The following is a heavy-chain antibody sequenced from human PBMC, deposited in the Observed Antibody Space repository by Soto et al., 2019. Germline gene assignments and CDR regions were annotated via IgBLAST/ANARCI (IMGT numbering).Heavy chain of an antibody. CDR3: ARDNVSGDSYYPTLDA. CDR2: IIPIFGTA. CDR1: GGTFSSYA. J-gene: IGHJ6*02. Sequence: GASVKVSCKASGGTFSSYAISWVRQAPGQGLEWMGGIIPIFGTANYAQKFQGRVTITADESTSTAYMELSSLRSEDTAVYYCARDNVSGDSYYPTLDAWGQGTTVTVSS. V-gene: IGHV1-69*13. D-gene: IGHD3-22*01.